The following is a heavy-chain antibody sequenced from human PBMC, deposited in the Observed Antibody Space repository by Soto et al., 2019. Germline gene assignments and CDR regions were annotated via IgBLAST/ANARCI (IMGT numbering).Heavy chain of an antibody. V-gene: IGHV4-59*01. CDR2: VYYSGGA. J-gene: IGHJ6*02. D-gene: IGHD2-21*02. Sequence: SETLSLTCTVSGGSISGYYWSWIRQPPGKGLEWIGNVYYSGGAKYNPSVKKRVSISVDTSKNQFSLNLSSVTAADTAVYYCTRDGDGRMTTNPYYYYGMDVWGPGITVTVSS. CDR3: TRDGDGRMTTNPYYYYGMDV. CDR1: GGSISGYY.